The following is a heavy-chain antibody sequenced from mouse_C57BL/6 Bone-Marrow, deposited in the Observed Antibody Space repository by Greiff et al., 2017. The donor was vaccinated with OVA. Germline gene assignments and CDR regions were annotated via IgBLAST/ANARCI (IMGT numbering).Heavy chain of an antibody. Sequence: DVKLVESGGALVKPGGSLTLSCAASGFTFSSYGMSWVRQTPDKRLEWVANISSGGSYTYYPDSVKGRFTISRDNAKHTLYLQMSSLKSKDTAMYYCARRAVTTVVAVDYWGQGTTLTVSS. J-gene: IGHJ2*01. CDR2: ISSGGSYT. D-gene: IGHD1-1*01. V-gene: IGHV5-6*02. CDR3: ARRAVTTVVAVDY. CDR1: GFTFSSYG.